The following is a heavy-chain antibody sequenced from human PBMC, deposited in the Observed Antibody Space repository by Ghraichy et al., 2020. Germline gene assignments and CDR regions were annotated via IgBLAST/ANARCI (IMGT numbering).Heavy chain of an antibody. Sequence: SETLSLTCTVSGGSISSYCCSWIRQPPGKGLEWIGYIYYSGSTKYNPSLKSRVTISGDTSKNQFSLKLTSVTAADTAVYYCATSTPRDSPYYDGSGSPMDCYGLDVWGQGTTVTVSS. J-gene: IGHJ6*02. V-gene: IGHV4-59*08. CDR3: ATSTPRDSPYYDGSGSPMDCYGLDV. CDR2: IYYSGST. D-gene: IGHD3-10*01. CDR1: GGSISSYC.